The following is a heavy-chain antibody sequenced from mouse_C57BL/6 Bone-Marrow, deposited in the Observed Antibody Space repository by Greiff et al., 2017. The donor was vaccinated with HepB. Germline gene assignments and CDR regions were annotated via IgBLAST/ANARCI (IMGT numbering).Heavy chain of an antibody. CDR3: ARTLGAYYYGSSGFAY. D-gene: IGHD1-1*01. CDR1: GYTFTSYW. Sequence: VQLVESGAELAKPGASVKLSCKASGYTFTSYWMHWVKQRPGQGLEWIGYINPSSGYTKYNQKFKDKATLTADKSSSTAYMQLSSLTYEDSAVYYCARTLGAYYYGSSGFAYWGQGTLVTVSA. CDR2: INPSSGYT. V-gene: IGHV1-7*01. J-gene: IGHJ3*01.